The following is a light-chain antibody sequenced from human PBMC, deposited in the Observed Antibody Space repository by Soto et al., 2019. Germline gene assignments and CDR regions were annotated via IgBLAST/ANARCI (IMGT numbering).Light chain of an antibody. Sequence: EIVLPQSPATLSLSPGERATLSCMSSQSVSSYVAWYQQKPGQAPRLLIYDASNRATGIPARFSGSGSGTDFTLTISSLEPEDFAVYYCQQRSNWPLTFGGGTKVEIK. CDR1: QSVSSY. CDR2: DAS. CDR3: QQRSNWPLT. J-gene: IGKJ4*01. V-gene: IGKV3-11*01.